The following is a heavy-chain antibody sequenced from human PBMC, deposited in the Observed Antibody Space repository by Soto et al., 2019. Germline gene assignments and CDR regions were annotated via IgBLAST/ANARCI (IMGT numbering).Heavy chain of an antibody. V-gene: IGHV3-7*05. CDR3: ARSSDYYDSSGYYYYLDY. CDR1: GFTFSSYW. D-gene: IGHD3-22*01. J-gene: IGHJ4*02. Sequence: EVQLVESGGGLVQPGGSLRLSCAASGFTFSSYWMSWVRQAPGKGLEWVANIKQDGSEKYYVDSVKGRFIISRDNAKNSLYLQMNSLRAEDTAVYYCARSSDYYDSSGYYYYLDYWGQGTLVTVSS. CDR2: IKQDGSEK.